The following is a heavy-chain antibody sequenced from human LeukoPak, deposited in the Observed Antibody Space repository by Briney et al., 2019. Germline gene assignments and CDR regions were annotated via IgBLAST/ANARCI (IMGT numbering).Heavy chain of an antibody. V-gene: IGHV4-34*01. D-gene: IGHD6-13*01. CDR3: ARDIAAAGPWYFDL. Sequence: SETLSLTCAVYGGSLNDYYWSWIRQTPGKGLEWIGEINHSGSTNYTPSLKSRVTISVDTSKNQFSLRLNPVTAADTAVYYCARDIAAAGPWYFDLWGRGTLVTVSS. J-gene: IGHJ2*01. CDR1: GGSLNDYY. CDR2: INHSGST.